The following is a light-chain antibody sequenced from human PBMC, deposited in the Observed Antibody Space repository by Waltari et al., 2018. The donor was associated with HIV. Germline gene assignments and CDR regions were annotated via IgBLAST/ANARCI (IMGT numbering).Light chain of an antibody. CDR1: DVGGYNY. J-gene: IGLJ3*02. V-gene: IGLV2-8*01. Sequence: DVGGYNYVSWYQQHPGKAPKLMIYEVSKRPSGVPDRFSGSKSGNTASLTVSGLQAEDEADYYCSSSRVFGGGTKLTVL. CDR3: SSSRV. CDR2: EVS.